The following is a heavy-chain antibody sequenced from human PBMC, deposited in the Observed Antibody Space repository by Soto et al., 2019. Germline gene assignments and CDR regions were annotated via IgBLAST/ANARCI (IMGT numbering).Heavy chain of an antibody. V-gene: IGHV3-21*01. J-gene: IGHJ4*02. Sequence: PAGSLRLCGAASGVAFGSDIINWARQALGKGLGWVSYISSSSSYIYYADSVKGRFTISRDNAKNSLYLQMNRLRAEDTAVYYCARDDCSSTSCYAVDYWGQGT. D-gene: IGHD2-2*01. CDR3: ARDDCSSTSCYAVDY. CDR2: ISSSSSYI. CDR1: GVAFGSDI.